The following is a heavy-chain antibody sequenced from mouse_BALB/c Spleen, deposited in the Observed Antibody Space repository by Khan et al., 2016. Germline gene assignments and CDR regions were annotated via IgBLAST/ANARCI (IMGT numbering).Heavy chain of an antibody. J-gene: IGHJ2*01. D-gene: IGHD2-3*01. V-gene: IGHV9-3-1*01. CDR3: ARGDGYLFDY. Sequence: QIQLVQSGPELKKPGETVKISCKASGYTFTNYGMNWVKQAPGKGLKWMGWINTYTGEPTYAENFKGRFALSLETSASPAYLQINNLKDEDTATYFCARGDGYLFDYWGQGTTLTVSS. CDR2: INTYTGEP. CDR1: GYTFTNYG.